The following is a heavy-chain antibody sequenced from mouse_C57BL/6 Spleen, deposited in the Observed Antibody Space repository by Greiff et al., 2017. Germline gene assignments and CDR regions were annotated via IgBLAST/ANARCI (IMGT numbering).Heavy chain of an antibody. CDR2: IYPRSGNT. J-gene: IGHJ4*01. Sequence: VKLQESGAELARPGASVKLSCKASGYTFTSYGISWVKQRTGQGLEWIGEIYPRSGNTYYNEKFKGKATLTADKSSSTAYLELRSLTSEDSAVYYCARYDYRNLYAMDYWGPGTSGTVAS. D-gene: IGHD2-5*01. CDR3: ARYDYRNLYAMDY. V-gene: IGHV1-81*01. CDR1: GYTFTSYG.